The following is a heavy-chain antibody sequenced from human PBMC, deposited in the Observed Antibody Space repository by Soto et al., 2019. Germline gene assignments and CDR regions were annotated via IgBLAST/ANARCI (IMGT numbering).Heavy chain of an antibody. CDR1: GFTFSDYY. J-gene: IGHJ5*02. D-gene: IGHD3-22*01. V-gene: IGHV3-11*01. CDR2: ISSSGNTI. Sequence: QVQLVESGGGVVKTSGSLRIACAASGFTFSDYYMSWVRQAPGKGLEWVSYISSSGNTIYYADSVKGRFTISRDNAKNSGYLQMNSLRAEATALYFCAKMSSENYYDPVFSWGQGTLVTVSS. CDR3: AKMSSENYYDPVFS.